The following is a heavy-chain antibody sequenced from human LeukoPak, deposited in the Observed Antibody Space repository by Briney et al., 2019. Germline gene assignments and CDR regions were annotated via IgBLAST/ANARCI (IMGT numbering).Heavy chain of an antibody. CDR2: INHSGST. CDR1: GGSISSSSYY. CDR3: ARLYGDDDLDY. V-gene: IGHV4-39*07. Sequence: PSETLSLICTVSGGSISSSSYYWGWIRQPPGKGLEWIGEINHSGSTNYNPSLKSRVTISVDTSKNQFSLKLSSVTAADTAVYYCARLYGDDDLDYWGQGTLVTVSS. D-gene: IGHD4-17*01. J-gene: IGHJ4*02.